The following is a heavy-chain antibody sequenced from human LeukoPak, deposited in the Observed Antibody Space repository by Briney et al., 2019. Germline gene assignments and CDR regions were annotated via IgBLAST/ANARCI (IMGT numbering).Heavy chain of an antibody. J-gene: IGHJ4*02. V-gene: IGHV3-7*01. CDR2: IKQDGSEK. Sequence: GGSLRLSCAASGFTLSSYWMSWVRQAPGKGLEWVANIKQDGSEKYYVDSVKGRFTISRDNAKNSLYLQMNSLRAEDTAVYYCARIRGYSYGPWDYWGQGTLVTVSS. D-gene: IGHD5-18*01. CDR3: ARIRGYSYGPWDY. CDR1: GFTLSSYW.